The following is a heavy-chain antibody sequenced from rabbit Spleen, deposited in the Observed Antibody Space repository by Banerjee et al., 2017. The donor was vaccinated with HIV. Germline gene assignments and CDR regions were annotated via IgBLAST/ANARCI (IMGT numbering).Heavy chain of an antibody. D-gene: IGHD6-1*01. V-gene: IGHV1S45*01. CDR1: GFSFNDDYV. Sequence: QEQLEESGGDLVKPEGSLTLPCTASGFSFNDDYVMCWVRQAPGKGLEWISCIAGSSSGFTYSATWAKGRFTCSKTSSTTVTLQMTSLTAADTATYFCARGWTGYVGYGYDLWGQGTLVTVS. CDR3: ARGWTGYVGYGYDL. J-gene: IGHJ3*01. CDR2: IAGSSSGFT.